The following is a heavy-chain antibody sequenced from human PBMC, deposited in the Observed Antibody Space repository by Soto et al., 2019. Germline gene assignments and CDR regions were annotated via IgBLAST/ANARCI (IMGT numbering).Heavy chain of an antibody. D-gene: IGHD3-3*01. Sequence: GGSLRLSYAASGVTFSSYAMSWVRQAPGKGLEWVSAISGSGGSTYYADSVKGRFTISRDNSKNTLYLQMNSLRAEDTAVYYCQGSGLYYFDYWGQGTLVTVSS. CDR2: ISGSGGST. CDR1: GVTFSSYA. J-gene: IGHJ4*02. CDR3: QGSGLYYFDY. V-gene: IGHV3-23*01.